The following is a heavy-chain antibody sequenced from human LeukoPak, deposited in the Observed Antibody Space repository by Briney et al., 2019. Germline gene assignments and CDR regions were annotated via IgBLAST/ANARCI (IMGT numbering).Heavy chain of an antibody. J-gene: IGHJ4*02. CDR2: IDKTGRT. D-gene: IGHD1-26*01. V-gene: IGHV4-59*08. CDR3: ARQWYRSYDIRIDQ. CDR1: GGSISSYY. Sequence: PSETLSLTCTVSGGSISSYYWSWIRQPPGKGLEWIGYIDKTGRTNYNPSLKSRVIISADTSKNQLSLKVNSVTAADTAVYYCARQWYRSYDIRIDQWGQGTLVTVSS.